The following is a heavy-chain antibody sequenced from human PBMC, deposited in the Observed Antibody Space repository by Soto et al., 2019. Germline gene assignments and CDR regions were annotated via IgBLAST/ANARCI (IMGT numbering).Heavy chain of an antibody. V-gene: IGHV1-18*01. CDR2: ISNHNGNT. J-gene: IGHJ4*02. CDR1: GYTFVTYG. CDR3: ARDFYDYGFFDF. Sequence: QVQLVQSGAEMKKPGASVRVSCKASGYTFVTYGISWVRQAPGQGLEWLGGISNHNGNTKFAQKAXGXXTMPTDISTTTASMELRSLRSDATAVYYCARDFYDYGFFDFWGQGTLVTVSS. D-gene: IGHD4-17*01.